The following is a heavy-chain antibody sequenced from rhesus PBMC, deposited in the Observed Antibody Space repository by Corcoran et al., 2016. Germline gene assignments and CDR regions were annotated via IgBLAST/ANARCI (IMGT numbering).Heavy chain of an antibody. V-gene: IGHV4-173*01. D-gene: IGHD2-21*01. CDR3: ARGCAGSGCPLVSIDY. CDR1: GGPISRPH. Sequence: QLQLQESGPGLVKYSVTLSLTCAVPGGPISRPHKNRLGQVTGEGTDGIGRIFGGSGTTDYNPSLKSRVTFSTDTSKNQFSLKLSSVTAADTAVYYCARGCAGSGCPLVSIDYWGQGVLVTVSS. CDR2: IFGGSGTT. J-gene: IGHJ4*01.